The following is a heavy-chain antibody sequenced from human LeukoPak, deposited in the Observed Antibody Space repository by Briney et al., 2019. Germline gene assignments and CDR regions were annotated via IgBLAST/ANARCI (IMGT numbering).Heavy chain of an antibody. V-gene: IGHV3-23*01. J-gene: IGHJ4*02. CDR3: AKARRVLLWFRANYWYFDY. Sequence: PGGSLRLSCAASGFTFSSYAMSWVPPAPGKGLEWVSAISGSGGSTYYADSVEGRFTISRDNSKNTLYLQMNRLRAEDTAVYYCAKARRVLLWFRANYWYFDYWGQGTLVTVSS. CDR1: GFTFSSYA. D-gene: IGHD3-10*01. CDR2: ISGSGGST.